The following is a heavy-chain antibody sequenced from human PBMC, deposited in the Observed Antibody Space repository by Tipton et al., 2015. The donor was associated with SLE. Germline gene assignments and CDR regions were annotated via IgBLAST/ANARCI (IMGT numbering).Heavy chain of an antibody. J-gene: IGHJ6*02. Sequence: SLRLSCAASGFTFSDYYMSWIRQAPGKGLEWVSYISSSSSYTNYADSVKGRFTISRDNAKNSLYLQMNSLRAEDTAVYYCARGGPSSGTTGIRGYHYYYGMDVWGQGTTVTVSS. CDR1: GFTFSDYY. CDR2: ISSSSSYT. D-gene: IGHD1-1*01. CDR3: ARGGPSSGTTGIRGYHYYYGMDV. V-gene: IGHV3-11*05.